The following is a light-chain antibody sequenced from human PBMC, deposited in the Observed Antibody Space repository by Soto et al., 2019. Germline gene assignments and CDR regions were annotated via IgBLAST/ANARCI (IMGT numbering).Light chain of an antibody. V-gene: IGKV3-15*01. CDR2: AAS. Sequence: EIVMTQSPATLSVSPGERATLSCRASQSVNRNLAWYQQKPGQAPRLLIYAASTRATGIPARFSGSGSETEFTLIISRQPSEDVAIYYCQQYNDSRTFGQGTKVEI. CDR1: QSVNRN. CDR3: QQYNDSRT. J-gene: IGKJ1*01.